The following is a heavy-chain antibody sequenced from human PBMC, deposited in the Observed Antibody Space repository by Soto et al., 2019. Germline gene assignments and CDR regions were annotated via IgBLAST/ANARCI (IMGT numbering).Heavy chain of an antibody. CDR3: ARPLVAPVAGPYYYGMDV. D-gene: IGHD6-13*01. Sequence: QIQLVESGGGVVQPGRSLRLSCAASGFTFNTYGFNWVRQAPGKGLEWVAVIWYDGNTKYYADSVKGRFTISRDNLKNTLYLQMNCLTAEDTAVYYCARPLVAPVAGPYYYGMDVWGQGTTVTVSS. V-gene: IGHV3-33*01. CDR2: IWYDGNTK. CDR1: GFTFNTYG. J-gene: IGHJ6*02.